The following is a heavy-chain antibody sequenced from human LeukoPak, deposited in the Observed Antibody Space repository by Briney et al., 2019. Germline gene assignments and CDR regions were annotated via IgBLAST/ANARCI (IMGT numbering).Heavy chain of an antibody. Sequence: PSETLSLTCAVYGGSFSGYYWSWICQPPGKGLEWIGEINHSGSTNYNPSLKSRVTISVDTSKNQFSLKLSSVTAADTAVYYCATRTRSWSDPWGQGTLVTVSS. J-gene: IGHJ5*02. CDR2: INHSGST. V-gene: IGHV4-34*01. CDR3: ATRTRSWSDP. CDR1: GGSFSGYY. D-gene: IGHD1-14*01.